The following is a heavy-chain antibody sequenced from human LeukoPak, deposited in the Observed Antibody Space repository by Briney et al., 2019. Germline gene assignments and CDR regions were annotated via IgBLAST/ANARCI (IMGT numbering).Heavy chain of an antibody. D-gene: IGHD4-11*01. J-gene: IGHJ4*02. V-gene: IGHV3-7*03. CDR3: ARERYGNYN. Sequence: PGGSLRLSCAASGFTFSNAWMSWVRQAPGKGLEWVANIKEDGSVKNYVDSVKGRFTISRDNAKNSLFLQMDSLRAEDTAVYYCARERYGNYNWSQGTLVTVSS. CDR2: IKEDGSVK. CDR1: GFTFSNAW.